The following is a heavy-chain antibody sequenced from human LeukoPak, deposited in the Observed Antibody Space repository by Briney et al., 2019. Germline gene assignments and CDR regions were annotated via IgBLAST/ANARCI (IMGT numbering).Heavy chain of an antibody. CDR1: GFTFSSYG. CDR2: IRYDGSNK. J-gene: IGHJ4*02. Sequence: PGGSLRLSCAASGFTFSSYGMHWVRQAPGKGLEWVAFIRYDGSNKYYADSVKGRFTISRDNYKKTLYLQMNSLRAEDTAVYYCAKDKKRFCSSTSCSVSYFDYWGQGTLVTVSS. CDR3: AKDKKRFCSSTSCSVSYFDY. V-gene: IGHV3-30*02. D-gene: IGHD2-2*01.